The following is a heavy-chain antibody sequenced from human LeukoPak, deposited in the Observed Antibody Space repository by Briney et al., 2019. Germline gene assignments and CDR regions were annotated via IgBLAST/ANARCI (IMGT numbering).Heavy chain of an antibody. Sequence: PGGSLRLSCAASGFTFSSYAMSWVRQAPGKGLEWVSAISGSGGSTYYADSVKGRFTISRDNSKNTRYLQMNSLRAEDTAVYYCARSPYSSSWYVDYWGQGTLVTVSS. CDR1: GFTFSSYA. V-gene: IGHV3-23*01. CDR2: ISGSGGST. CDR3: ARSPYSSSWYVDY. D-gene: IGHD6-13*01. J-gene: IGHJ4*02.